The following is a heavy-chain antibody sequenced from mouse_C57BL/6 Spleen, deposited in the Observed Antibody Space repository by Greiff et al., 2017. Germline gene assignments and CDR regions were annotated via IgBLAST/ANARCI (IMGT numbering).Heavy chain of an antibody. CDR1: GYTFTDYE. CDR3: TRRFYYGSSFDD. CDR2: IGTETGGT. V-gene: IGHV1-15*01. Sequence: VKLMESGAELVRPGASVTLSCTASGYTFTDYEMHWVKQTPVQGLEWIGAIGTETGGTAYTQKVKGKVILTTDKSTITAYMEIRSLTSEDSAVYYCTRRFYYGSSFDDWGQGTTLTVSS. J-gene: IGHJ2*01. D-gene: IGHD1-1*01.